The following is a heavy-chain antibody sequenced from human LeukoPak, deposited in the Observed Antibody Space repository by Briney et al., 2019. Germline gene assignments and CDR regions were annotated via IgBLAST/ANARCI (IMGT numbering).Heavy chain of an antibody. CDR3: AKDRPYSSGWLPPKHFDY. Sequence: GGSLRLSCAASGYTFSSYAMSWVRQAPGKGLEWVSAISGSGGSTYYADSVKGRFTISRDNSKNTLYLEMNSLRAEDTAVYYCAKDRPYSSGWLPPKHFDYWGQGTLVTVSS. CDR1: GYTFSSYA. V-gene: IGHV3-23*01. D-gene: IGHD6-19*01. CDR2: ISGSGGST. J-gene: IGHJ4*02.